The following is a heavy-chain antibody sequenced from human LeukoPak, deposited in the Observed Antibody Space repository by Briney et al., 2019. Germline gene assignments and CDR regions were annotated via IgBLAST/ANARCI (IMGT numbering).Heavy chain of an antibody. D-gene: IGHD1-26*01. Sequence: SVKVSCKASGGTFSSYAISWVRQAPGQGLEWMGRIIPILGIANYAQKFQGRVTITADKSTSTAYMELSSLRSEDTAVYYCARDRSGSLTFDYWGQGTLVTVSS. J-gene: IGHJ4*02. CDR3: ARDRSGSLTFDY. V-gene: IGHV1-69*04. CDR1: GGTFSSYA. CDR2: IIPILGIA.